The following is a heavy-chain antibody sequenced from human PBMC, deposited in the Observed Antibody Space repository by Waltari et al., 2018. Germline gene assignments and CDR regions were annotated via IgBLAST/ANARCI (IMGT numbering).Heavy chain of an antibody. V-gene: IGHV3-30*04. D-gene: IGHD3-22*01. Sequence: QVQLVESGGGVVQPGRSLRLSWAASEFTFSSYALHWVRQAPGKGLEWVAVISYNERNIYYVDSVKGRFTISRDNSKKTLYLQMNSLRPEDTAMYYCARDLCDRTKCHGMDVWGQGTTVTVSS. CDR1: EFTFSSYA. CDR2: ISYNERNI. J-gene: IGHJ6*02. CDR3: ARDLCDRTKCHGMDV.